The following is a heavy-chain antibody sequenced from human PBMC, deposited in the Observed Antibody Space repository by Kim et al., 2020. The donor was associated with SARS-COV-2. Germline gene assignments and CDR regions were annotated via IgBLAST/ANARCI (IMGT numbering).Heavy chain of an antibody. CDR3: AREGSSRAVGMDV. Sequence: GGSLRLSCAASGFTFSSYAMHWVRQAPGKGLEWVAVISYDGSNKYYADSVKGRFTISRDNSKNTLYLQMNSLRAEDTAVYYCAREGSSRAVGMDVWGQGTTVTVSS. D-gene: IGHD6-13*01. CDR2: ISYDGSNK. V-gene: IGHV3-30*04. CDR1: GFTFSSYA. J-gene: IGHJ6*02.